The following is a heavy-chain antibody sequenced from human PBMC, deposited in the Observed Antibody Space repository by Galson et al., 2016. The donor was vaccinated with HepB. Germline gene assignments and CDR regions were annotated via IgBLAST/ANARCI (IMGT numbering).Heavy chain of an antibody. D-gene: IGHD3-16*01. V-gene: IGHV3-53*01. CDR1: GFTVSSNY. CDR3: AKNKATARVWGHYYYYRHV. J-gene: IGHJ6*03. CDR2: VYSDGST. Sequence: SLRLSCAASGFTVSSNYLSWVRQAPGKGLEWVSIVYSDGSTYYSDSVRGRFTISRDNSNNIVYLQMNSLRAEDTAVYFCAKNKATARVWGHYYYYRHVWGKGATVTVSS.